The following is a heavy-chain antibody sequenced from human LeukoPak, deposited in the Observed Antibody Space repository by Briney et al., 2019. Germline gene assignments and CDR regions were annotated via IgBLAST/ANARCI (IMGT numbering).Heavy chain of an antibody. D-gene: IGHD5-24*01. CDR3: ARGGDGYNSNPRTFDY. CDR1: GGSISSGGYY. J-gene: IGHJ4*02. V-gene: IGHV4-31*03. Sequence: SETLSLTCTVSGGSISSGGYYWSWIRQHPGKGLEWIGYIYYSGSTYYNPSLKSRVTISVDTSKNQFSLKLSSVTAADTAVYYCARGGDGYNSNPRTFDYWGQGTLVTVSS. CDR2: IYYSGST.